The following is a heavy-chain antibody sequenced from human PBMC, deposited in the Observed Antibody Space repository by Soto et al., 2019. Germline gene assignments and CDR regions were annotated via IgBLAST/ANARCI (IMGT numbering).Heavy chain of an antibody. CDR3: ARGYSYGHPFDYYYYGMDV. D-gene: IGHD5-18*01. Sequence: PGGSLRLSCAASGFTFSSYGMHWVRQAPGKGLEWVAVISYDGSNKYYADSVKGRFTISRDNSKNTLYLQMNSLRAEDTAVYYCARGYSYGHPFDYYYYGMDVWGQGTTVTVSS. CDR2: ISYDGSNK. V-gene: IGHV3-30*03. J-gene: IGHJ6*02. CDR1: GFTFSSYG.